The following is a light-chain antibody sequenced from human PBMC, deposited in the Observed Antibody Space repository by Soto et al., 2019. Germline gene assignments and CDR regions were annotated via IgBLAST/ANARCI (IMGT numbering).Light chain of an antibody. J-gene: IGLJ1*01. CDR3: CSYTTSSTLV. V-gene: IGLV2-14*01. Sequence: QSVLTQPASVSGSPGQSITISCTGTSXDVGAYNHVSWYQQHPGKAPQLIIYEVINRPSGLSNRFSASKSGNTASLTISGLQAEDEADYYCCSYTTSSTLVFGTGTKVTV. CDR2: EVI. CDR1: SXDVGAYNH.